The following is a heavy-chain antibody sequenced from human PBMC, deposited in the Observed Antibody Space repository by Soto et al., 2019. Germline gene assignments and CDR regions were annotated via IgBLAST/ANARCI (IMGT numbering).Heavy chain of an antibody. CDR3: ADADRYDDFWSGYSGFDY. Sequence: SVKVSCKASGSTFSRSAVQWVRQARGQRLEWIGWIVIGSGNTNYAQKFQERVTITRDMSTSTVYMELSSLSSEDTAVYYCADADRYDDFWSGYSGFDYWGQGTLVTVSS. V-gene: IGHV1-58*01. D-gene: IGHD3-3*01. J-gene: IGHJ4*02. CDR1: GSTFSRSA. CDR2: IVIGSGNT.